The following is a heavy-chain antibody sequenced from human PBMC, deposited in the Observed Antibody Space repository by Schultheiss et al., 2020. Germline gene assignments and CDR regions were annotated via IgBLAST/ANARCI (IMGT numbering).Heavy chain of an antibody. CDR1: GFAFSTYA. CDR2: ISSVGTN. Sequence: GSLRLSCATSGFAFSTYAMMWVRQPPGKGLEWVGHISSVGTNSLNPSLKSRVALSVDTSKNQFSLKLSSVTAADTAVYYCARSDRGYYYYMDVWGKGTTVTVSS. CDR3: ARSDRGYYYYMDV. D-gene: IGHD3-22*01. V-gene: IGHV4-59*04. J-gene: IGHJ6*03.